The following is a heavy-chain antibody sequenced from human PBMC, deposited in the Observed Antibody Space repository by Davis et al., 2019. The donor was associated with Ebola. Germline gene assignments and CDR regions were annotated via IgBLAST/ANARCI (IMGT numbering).Heavy chain of an antibody. CDR2: LGLSADT. D-gene: IGHD1-26*01. Sequence: GESLKISCAASGFTFSTYTMNWVRQAPGKGLEWVSTLGLSADTYYADSVKGRFTISRDNSKNTLYLQMNGLRVEDTAIYYCAKDTSNIWFDIWGQGTMVTVSS. V-gene: IGHV3-23*01. J-gene: IGHJ3*02. CDR1: GFTFSTYT. CDR3: AKDTSNIWFDI.